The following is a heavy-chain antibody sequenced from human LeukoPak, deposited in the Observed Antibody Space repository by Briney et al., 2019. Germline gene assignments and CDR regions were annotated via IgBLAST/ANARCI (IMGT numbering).Heavy chain of an antibody. J-gene: IGHJ5*02. CDR1: GDSVSSNSAA. D-gene: IGHD3-9*01. Sequence: SQTLSLTCAISGDSVSSNSAAWNWIRQSPSRGLEWLGRTYYRSKWYNDYVVSVKSRITINPDTSKNQFSLQLNSVTPEDTAVYYCARVRYFDWLLKSGWFDPWGQGTLVTVSS. V-gene: IGHV6-1*01. CDR2: TYYRSKWYN. CDR3: ARVRYFDWLLKSGWFDP.